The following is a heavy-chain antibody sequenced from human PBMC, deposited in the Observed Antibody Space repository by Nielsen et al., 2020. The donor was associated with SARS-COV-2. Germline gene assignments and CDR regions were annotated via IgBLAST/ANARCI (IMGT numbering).Heavy chain of an antibody. CDR2: ISAYNGNT. Sequence: ASVKVSCKASGYTFTSYGISWVRQAPGQGLEWMGWISAYNGNTNYAQKLQGRVTMTTDTSTSTVYMELSSLRSEDTAVYYCAREVKGLYGMDVWGQGTTVTVSS. J-gene: IGHJ6*02. CDR3: AREVKGLYGMDV. CDR1: GYTFTSYG. V-gene: IGHV1-18*01.